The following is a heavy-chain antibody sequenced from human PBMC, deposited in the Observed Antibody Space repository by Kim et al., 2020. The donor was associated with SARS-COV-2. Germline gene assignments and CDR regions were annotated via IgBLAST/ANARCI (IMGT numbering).Heavy chain of an antibody. CDR1: GFTFSSYG. Sequence: GSLRLSCAASGFTFSSYGMHWVRQAPGKGLEWVAVISYDGSNKYYADSVKGRFTISRDNSKNTLYLQMNSLRAEDTAVYYCAKDSINYYGSGSYYNWYFDLWGRGTLVTVSS. CDR3: AKDSINYYGSGSYYNWYFDL. J-gene: IGHJ2*01. V-gene: IGHV3-30*18. CDR2: ISYDGSNK. D-gene: IGHD3-10*01.